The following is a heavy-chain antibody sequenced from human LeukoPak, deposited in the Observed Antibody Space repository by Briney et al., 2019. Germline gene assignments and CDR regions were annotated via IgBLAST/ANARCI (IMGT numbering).Heavy chain of an antibody. V-gene: IGHV4-59*01. CDR2: IHYSGSN. J-gene: IGHJ4*02. CDR1: GGSLSSYY. D-gene: IGHD6-13*01. CDR3: ASYIAASGLYYFDY. Sequence: SETLSLTCTVSGGSLSSYYWGWIRQPPGKGLEWIGYIHYSGSNNYNPSLKSRVTISVDTSKNQFSLKLNSVTAADTAVYYCASYIAASGLYYFDYWGQGTQVTVSS.